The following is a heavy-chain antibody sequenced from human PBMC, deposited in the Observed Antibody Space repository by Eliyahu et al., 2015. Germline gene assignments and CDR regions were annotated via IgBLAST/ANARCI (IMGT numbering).Heavy chain of an antibody. V-gene: IGHV3-23*01. CDR1: GFTFSSYA. D-gene: IGHD3-22*01. Sequence: DVQLLESGGGLVQPGGSLRLSCAASGFTFSSYAMSWVRQAPGKGLEWVSVISDSGGSTYYADSVKGRFTISRDNSKNTLYLEMNSLRAEDTAVYYCARRHTKIVVVKEFDFWGQGTLVTVSS. J-gene: IGHJ4*02. CDR3: ARRHTKIVVVKEFDF. CDR2: ISDSGGST.